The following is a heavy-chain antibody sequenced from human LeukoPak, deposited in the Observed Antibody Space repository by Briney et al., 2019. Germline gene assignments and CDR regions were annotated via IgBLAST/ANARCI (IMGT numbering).Heavy chain of an antibody. CDR1: GFTFSSYG. J-gene: IGHJ4*02. CDR3: ARARRDRYYDSSGYNDY. CDR2: IRYDGSNK. Sequence: GGSLRLSCGASGFTFSSYGMHWVRQAPGKGLEWVTFIRYDGSNKYYADSVKGRFTISRDNSKNTLYLQMNSLRAEDTAVYYCARARRDRYYDSSGYNDYWGQGTLVTVSS. V-gene: IGHV3-30*02. D-gene: IGHD3-22*01.